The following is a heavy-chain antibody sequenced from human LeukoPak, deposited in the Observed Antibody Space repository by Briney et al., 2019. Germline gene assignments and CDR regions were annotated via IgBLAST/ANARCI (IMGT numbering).Heavy chain of an antibody. CDR3: ARHLSGSYYREPTRLDY. CDR2: ISSSSSYI. D-gene: IGHD1-26*01. CDR1: GFTFSSYS. Sequence: GGSLRLSCAASGFTFSSYSMNWVRQAPGKGLEWVSSISSSSSYIYYADSVKGRFTISRDNAKNSLYLQMNSLRAEDTAVYYCARHLSGSYYREPTRLDYWGQGTLVTVSS. V-gene: IGHV3-21*01. J-gene: IGHJ4*02.